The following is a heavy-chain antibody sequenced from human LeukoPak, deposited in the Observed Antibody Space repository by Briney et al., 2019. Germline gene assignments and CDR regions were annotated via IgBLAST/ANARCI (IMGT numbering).Heavy chain of an antibody. CDR3: ARDYCTNGVCYPWTD. CDR1: GYTFTSYY. CDR2: INPSGGST. Sequence: ASVKVSCKASGYTFTSYYMHWVRQAPGQGLEWMGIINPSGGSTSYAQKFQGRVTMTRDTPTSTVYMELSSLRSEDTAVYYCARDYCTNGVCYPWTDWGQGTLVTVSS. J-gene: IGHJ4*02. D-gene: IGHD2-8*01. V-gene: IGHV1-46*01.